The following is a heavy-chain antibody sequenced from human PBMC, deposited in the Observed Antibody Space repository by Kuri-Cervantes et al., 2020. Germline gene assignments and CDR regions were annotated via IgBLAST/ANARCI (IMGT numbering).Heavy chain of an antibody. CDR3: ARGERGGVIGYSGYGPQFDY. Sequence: GESLKISCAASGFIFSSYGVHWVRQAPGKGLEWVALISYDGGKKYYVDYVKGRCTISRDNSKSALYLRLSSLRPEDTAVYYSARGERGGVIGYSGYGPQFDYLGQGILVTVSS. V-gene: IGHV3-30*03. CDR2: ISYDGGKK. J-gene: IGHJ4*02. CDR1: GFIFSSYG. D-gene: IGHD5-12*01.